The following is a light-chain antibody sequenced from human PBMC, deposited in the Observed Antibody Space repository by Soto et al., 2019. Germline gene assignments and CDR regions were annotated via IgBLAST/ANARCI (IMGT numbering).Light chain of an antibody. CDR2: SNN. V-gene: IGLV1-44*01. Sequence: QSALTQPPSASGTPGQRVTISCSGSSSNIGSKTVNWYQQLPGTAPKLLIYSNNQRPSGVPDRFSGSKSGTSASLAISGLHSEDEADYYCAAWDDSLNGVVFGGGTKLTVL. CDR1: SSNIGSKT. CDR3: AAWDDSLNGVV. J-gene: IGLJ2*01.